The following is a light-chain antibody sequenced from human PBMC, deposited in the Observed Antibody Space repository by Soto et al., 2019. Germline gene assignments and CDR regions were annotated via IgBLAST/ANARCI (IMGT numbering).Light chain of an antibody. Sequence: DIQMTQSPSTLSASVGDRVTITCRASQTINSWLAWYQQKPGKAPKLLIYDASSLESGVPSRFSGSGSGTEFTLTISSLQSEDFATYYCQQYNSYTWTFGQGTMVDIK. CDR2: DAS. J-gene: IGKJ1*01. CDR3: QQYNSYTWT. CDR1: QTINSW. V-gene: IGKV1-5*01.